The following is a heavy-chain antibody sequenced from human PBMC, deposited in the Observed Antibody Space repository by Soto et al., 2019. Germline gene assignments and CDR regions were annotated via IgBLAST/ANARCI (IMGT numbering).Heavy chain of an antibody. CDR3: AREGSMVVTVDYYYGMDV. D-gene: IGHD2-21*02. CDR1: GFTFSSYA. V-gene: IGHV3-30-3*01. CDR2: ISYDGSNK. Sequence: QVQLVESGGGMVQPGRSLRLSCAASGFTFSSYAMHWVRQAPGKGLEWVAVISYDGSNKYYADSVKGRFTISRDNSKNTLYLQMNSLRAEDTAVYYCAREGSMVVTVDYYYGMDVWGQGTTVTVSS. J-gene: IGHJ6*02.